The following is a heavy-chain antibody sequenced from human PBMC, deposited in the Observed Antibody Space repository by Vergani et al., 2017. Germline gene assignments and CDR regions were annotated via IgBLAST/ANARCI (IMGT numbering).Heavy chain of an antibody. D-gene: IGHD6-25*01. Sequence: QVQLQQWGAGLLKPSETLSLTCAVYGGSFSGYYWSWIRQPPGKGLEWIGEINHSGSTNYNPSLKSRDPISVDTPKNQFSLKLSSVTAADTAVYYCARAAGIAAASGVDPWGQGTPVTGSS. CDR3: ARAAGIAAASGVDP. J-gene: IGHJ5*02. V-gene: IGHV4-34*01. CDR2: INHSGST. CDR1: GGSFSGYY.